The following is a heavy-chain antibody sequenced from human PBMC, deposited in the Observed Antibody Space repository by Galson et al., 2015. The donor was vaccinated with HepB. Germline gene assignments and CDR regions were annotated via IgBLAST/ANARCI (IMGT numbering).Heavy chain of an antibody. D-gene: IGHD1-14*01. CDR3: ARHNLPDEDAFDI. Sequence: LSLTCTVSGGSIRSSSYYWGWLRQPPGKGLEWIGSIYYSGSTYYNPSLKSRVTISVDTSKNQFSLKLSSVTAADTAVYYCARHNLPDEDAFDIWGQGTMVTVSS. J-gene: IGHJ3*02. V-gene: IGHV4-39*01. CDR1: GGSIRSSSYY. CDR2: IYYSGST.